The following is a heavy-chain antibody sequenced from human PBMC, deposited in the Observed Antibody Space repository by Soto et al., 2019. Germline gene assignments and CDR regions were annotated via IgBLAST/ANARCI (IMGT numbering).Heavy chain of an antibody. CDR1: GFTFSNAW. J-gene: IGHJ6*02. CDR2: IKSKTYGGTT. V-gene: IGHV3-15*07. Sequence: GGSLRLSCAASGFTFSNAWMNWVRQAPGKGLEWVGRIKSKTYGGTTDYAASVKGRFTISRDDSKSIAYLQMNSLKTEDTAVYYCTRDDNRYYDILTAIVYYYGMDVWGQGTTVTVSS. D-gene: IGHD3-9*01. CDR3: TRDDNRYYDILTAIVYYYGMDV.